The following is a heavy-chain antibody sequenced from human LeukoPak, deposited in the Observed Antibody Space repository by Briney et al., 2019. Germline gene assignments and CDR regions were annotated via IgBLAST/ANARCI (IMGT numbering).Heavy chain of an antibody. V-gene: IGHV4-61*05. CDR1: GGSISSSSYY. J-gene: IGHJ5*02. CDR2: IYYSGST. CDR3: ARGGTTVTPGLLWFDP. Sequence: PSETLSLTCTVSGGSISSSSYYWGWIRQPPGKGLEWLGYIYYSGSTKYNPSLKSRVTISVDTSKNQFSLKLSSVTAADTAVYYCARGGTTVTPGLLWFDPWGQGTLVTVSS. D-gene: IGHD4-17*01.